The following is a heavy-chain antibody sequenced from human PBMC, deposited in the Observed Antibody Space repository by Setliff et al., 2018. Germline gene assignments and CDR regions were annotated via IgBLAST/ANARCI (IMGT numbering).Heavy chain of an antibody. D-gene: IGHD3-10*01. V-gene: IGHV4-61*09. CDR2: IYTDGST. J-gene: IGHJ4*02. CDR1: GGSLSSFHY. Sequence: SETLSLTCTVSGGSLSSFHYWSWIRQPAGKGLEWIGQIYTDGSTNYNPSLKSRVTISLDPSKNQFSLRLSSVTAADAAVYFCARESATIGEFPLYYFDKWGQGIPVTVSS. CDR3: ARESATIGEFPLYYFDK.